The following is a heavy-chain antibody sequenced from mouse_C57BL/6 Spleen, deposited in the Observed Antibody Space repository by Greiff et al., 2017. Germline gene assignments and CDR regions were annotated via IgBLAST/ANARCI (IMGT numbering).Heavy chain of an antibody. V-gene: IGHV1-7*01. Sequence: QVQLQQSGADLAKPGASVKLSCKASGYTFTSYWMHWVKQRPGQGLEWIGYINPRLGYTKYNQKFTGKATLTADKSSSKSFMLMSSLTYDDSAFYYCARSGYDGLYYFDYWGQGTTLTGSS. CDR3: ARSGYDGLYYFDY. CDR1: GYTFTSYW. D-gene: IGHD2-2*01. CDR2: INPRLGYT. J-gene: IGHJ2*01.